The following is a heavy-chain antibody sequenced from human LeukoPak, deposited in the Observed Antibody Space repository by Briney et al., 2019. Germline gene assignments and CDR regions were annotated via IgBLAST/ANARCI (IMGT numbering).Heavy chain of an antibody. CDR2: VDPEDGET. J-gene: IGHJ4*02. D-gene: IGHD3-22*01. CDR3: ATVREGNYYDSSGYWPTLDY. V-gene: IGHV1-69-2*01. CDR1: GYTFTDYY. Sequence: ASVKVSCKVSGYTFTDYYMHWVQQAPGKGLEWMGLVDPEDGETIYAEKFQGRVTITADTSTDTAYMELRSLRSEDTAVYYCATVREGNYYDSSGYWPTLDYWGQGTLVTVSS.